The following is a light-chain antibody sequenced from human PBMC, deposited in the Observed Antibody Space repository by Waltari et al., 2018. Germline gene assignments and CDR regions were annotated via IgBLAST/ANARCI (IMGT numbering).Light chain of an antibody. CDR1: SSDVGGYNY. CDR2: DVS. V-gene: IGLV2-14*03. Sequence: QSALTQPASVSGSPGQSITISCTGTSSDVGGYNYVSWYQQHPGKAPKLMIYDVSNRPYGVANGFSGSKSGNTASLTISGLQAEDEADYYCSSYTISSTVVFGGGTKLTVL. CDR3: SSYTISSTVV. J-gene: IGLJ2*01.